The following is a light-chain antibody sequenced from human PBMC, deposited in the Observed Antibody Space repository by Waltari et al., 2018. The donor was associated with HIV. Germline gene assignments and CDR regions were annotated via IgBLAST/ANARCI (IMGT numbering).Light chain of an antibody. CDR3: QQYNSWPWT. V-gene: IGKV3-15*01. Sequence: DIVMTQSPATLSVSPGDRGTLSCRASQSVNSNLAWYRQRPGRAPLLLIYAVSTSATGIPARFSASGSGTQFTLNISSLQSEDFAVYYCQQYNSWPWTFGQGAKVEI. J-gene: IGKJ1*01. CDR1: QSVNSN. CDR2: AVS.